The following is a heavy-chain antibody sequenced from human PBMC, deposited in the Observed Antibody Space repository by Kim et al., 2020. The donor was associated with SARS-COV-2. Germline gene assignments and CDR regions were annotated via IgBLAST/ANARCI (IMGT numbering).Heavy chain of an antibody. V-gene: IGHV3-21*01. CDR3: ARVILAVDTYYYDSSGPL. CDR2: ISSSSSYI. CDR1: GFTFSSYS. J-gene: IGHJ1*01. D-gene: IGHD3-22*01. Sequence: GGSLRLSCAASGFTFSSYSMNWVRQAPGKGLEWVSSISSSSSYIYYADSVKGRFTISRDNAKNSLYLQMNSLRAEDTAVYYCARVILAVDTYYYDSSGPLWGQGTLVTVSS.